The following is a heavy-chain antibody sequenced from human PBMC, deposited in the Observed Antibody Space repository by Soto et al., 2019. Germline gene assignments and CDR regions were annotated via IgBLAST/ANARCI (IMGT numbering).Heavy chain of an antibody. Sequence: LRLSCAASGFTLSSYGMHWVRQAPGKGLEWVAVIWYDGSNKYYADSVKGRFTISRDNSKNTLYLQMNSLRAEDTAVYYCARGGAYSSSWVGVDYWGQGTLVTVSS. V-gene: IGHV3-33*01. J-gene: IGHJ4*02. CDR2: IWYDGSNK. CDR3: ARGGAYSSSWVGVDY. D-gene: IGHD6-6*01. CDR1: GFTLSSYG.